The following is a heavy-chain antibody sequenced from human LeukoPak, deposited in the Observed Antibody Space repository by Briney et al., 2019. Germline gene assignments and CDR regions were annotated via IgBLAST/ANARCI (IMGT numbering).Heavy chain of an antibody. CDR3: ARIQRVRGVIGRGAFEY. D-gene: IGHD3-10*01. Sequence: SETLSLTCTVSGGSISSSSYYWGWIRQPPGKGLEWIGSIYYSGSTYYNPSLKSRVTTSVDTSKNQFSLKLSSVTAADTAVYYCARIQRVRGVIGRGAFEYWGQGTLVTVSS. V-gene: IGHV4-39*07. CDR1: GGSISSSSYY. CDR2: IYYSGST. J-gene: IGHJ4*02.